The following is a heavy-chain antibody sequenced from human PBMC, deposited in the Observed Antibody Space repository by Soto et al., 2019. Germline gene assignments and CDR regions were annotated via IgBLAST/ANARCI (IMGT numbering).Heavy chain of an antibody. J-gene: IGHJ4*02. CDR3: ARARSGYDYSYFDY. Sequence: QVQLVQSGAEVKKPGSSVKVSCKASGGTLSSSTISWVRQAPGQGLEWMGRVLPILGIANYEQKLQGRVTINEHKSQITSYLEPSNLRSEDTAVFYCARARSGYDYSYFDYWGQGNLVTVSS. V-gene: IGHV1-69*02. CDR2: VLPILGIA. CDR1: GGTLSSST. D-gene: IGHD5-12*01.